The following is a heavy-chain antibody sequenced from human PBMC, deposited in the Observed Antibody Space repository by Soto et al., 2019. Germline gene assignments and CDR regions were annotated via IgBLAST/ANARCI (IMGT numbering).Heavy chain of an antibody. CDR1: GFTFSSYA. Sequence: GGSLRLSCAASGFTFSSYAMSWVRQAPGKGLEWVSAISGSGGSTYYADSVKGRFTISRDNSKNTLYLQMNSLRAEDTAVYYCAKIAPLDEIQTVASKTYYSYYGTDAWGQGTTVTVSS. J-gene: IGHJ6*02. CDR2: ISGSGGST. D-gene: IGHD6-19*01. V-gene: IGHV3-23*01. CDR3: AKIAPLDEIQTVASKTYYSYYGTDA.